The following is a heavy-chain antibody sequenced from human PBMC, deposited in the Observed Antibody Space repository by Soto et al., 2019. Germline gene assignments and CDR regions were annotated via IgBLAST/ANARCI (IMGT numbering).Heavy chain of an antibody. CDR1: GGTFSDFT. D-gene: IGHD1-1*01. V-gene: IGHV1-69*06. Sequence: QVQLVQSGSEVKKPGSSVKVSCKASGGTFSDFTLSWLRQAPGRGLEGMGGIIPMIGATNNAQKLKGRLTITADKSMGTVYMELNSLRSDDTAVYYCARYWCAGTLYGAFDIWGQGTEVTVST. J-gene: IGHJ3*02. CDR2: IIPMIGAT. CDR3: ARYWCAGTLYGAFDI.